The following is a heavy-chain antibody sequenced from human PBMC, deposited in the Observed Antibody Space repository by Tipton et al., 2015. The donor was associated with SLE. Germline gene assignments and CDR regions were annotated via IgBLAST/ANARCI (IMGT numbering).Heavy chain of an antibody. V-gene: IGHV3-48*03. CDR3: ARVGWYSGTYHMGFDL. CDR1: GFTFSDYE. D-gene: IGHD1-26*01. J-gene: IGHJ4*02. Sequence: GSLRLSCAASGFTFSDYEMNWVRQAPGKGLEWVSYISSSGTTIYYADSVKGRFTISRADAKNSLYLQMNSLRAEDTALYYCARVGWYSGTYHMGFDLWGQGTLVTVSS. CDR2: ISSSGTTI.